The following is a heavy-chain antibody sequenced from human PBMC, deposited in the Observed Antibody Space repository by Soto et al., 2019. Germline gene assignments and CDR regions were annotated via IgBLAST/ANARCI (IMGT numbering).Heavy chain of an antibody. J-gene: IGHJ5*02. V-gene: IGHV4-30-4*01. D-gene: IGHD3-3*01. Sequence: QVQLQESGPGLVKPSQTLSLTCTVSGGSISSGDYYWSWIRQPPGKGLEWIGYIDYSGSTYYNPSLKSRVTISVDTYKNQFALKLSSVTAADTAVYYCASCSTIFGPAWFDPWGQGTLVTVSS. CDR1: GGSISSGDYY. CDR3: ASCSTIFGPAWFDP. CDR2: IDYSGST.